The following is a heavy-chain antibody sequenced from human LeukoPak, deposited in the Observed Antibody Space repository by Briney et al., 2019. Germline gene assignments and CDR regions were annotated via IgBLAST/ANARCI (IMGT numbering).Heavy chain of an antibody. J-gene: IGHJ4*02. CDR1: GFTLDDYG. V-gene: IGHV3-20*04. D-gene: IGHD2-2*03. CDR2: INWNGGST. Sequence: PGGSLRLSCAASGFTLDDYGMSWVRHAPGKGLEWVSGINWNGGSTGYADSVKGRFTISRDNAKNSLYLQMNSLRAEDTALYYCARVDGYCSSTSCSDLYYFDYWGQGTLVTVSS. CDR3: ARVDGYCSSTSCSDLYYFDY.